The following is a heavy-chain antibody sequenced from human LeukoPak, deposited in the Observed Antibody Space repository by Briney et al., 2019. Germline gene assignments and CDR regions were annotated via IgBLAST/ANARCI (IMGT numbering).Heavy chain of an antibody. CDR2: INHSGST. CDR1: GGSFSGYY. V-gene: IGHV4-34*01. Sequence: PSETLSLTCAVYGGSFSGYYWSWIRQPPGKGLEWIGEINHSGSTNYNPSLKSRVTISVDTSKNQFSLKLSSATAADTAVYYCARETPGGNFDYWGQGTLVTVSS. D-gene: IGHD1-26*01. CDR3: ARETPGGNFDY. J-gene: IGHJ4*02.